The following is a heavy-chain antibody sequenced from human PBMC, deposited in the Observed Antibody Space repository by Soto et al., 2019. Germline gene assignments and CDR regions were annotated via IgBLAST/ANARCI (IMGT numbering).Heavy chain of an antibody. J-gene: IGHJ6*02. V-gene: IGHV3-33*01. CDR3: ARDGLVVGATSYYYYYGMDV. D-gene: IGHD1-26*01. Sequence: LRLSCAASGFTFSSYGMHWVRQAPGKGLEWVAVIRCSGSNKYYADSVKGRFTISRDNAKNSLYLQMNSLRAEDTAVYYCARDGLVVGATSYYYYYGMDVWGQGTTVTVSS. CDR1: GFTFSSYG. CDR2: IRCSGSNK.